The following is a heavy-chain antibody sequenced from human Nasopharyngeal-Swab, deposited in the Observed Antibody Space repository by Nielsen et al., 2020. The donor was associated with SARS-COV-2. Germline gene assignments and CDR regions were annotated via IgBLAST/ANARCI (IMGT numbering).Heavy chain of an antibody. D-gene: IGHD6-19*01. V-gene: IGHV3-13*01. CDR3: ARASVAGTYYYYYGMDV. CDR2: IGTAGDT. CDR1: GFTFSSYD. Sequence: GGSLRLSCAASGFTFSSYDMHWVRQATGKGLEWVSAIGTAGDTYYPGSVKGRFTISRENAKNSLYPQMNSLRAGDTAVYYCARASVAGTYYYYYGMDVWGQGTTVTVSS. J-gene: IGHJ6*02.